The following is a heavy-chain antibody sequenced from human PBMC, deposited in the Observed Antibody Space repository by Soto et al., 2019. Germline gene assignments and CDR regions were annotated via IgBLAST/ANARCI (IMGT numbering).Heavy chain of an antibody. Sequence: VQLVQSGAEVRKPGASVKVSCKASGYTFSDYYVPWVREAPGQGLEWMGWINPSSGGTIYTQRFQGRVTMTRDTSISTVYMELSRLTSDDTAVYYCAREMGVIGAPGYTWFDPWGQGALVTVSS. D-gene: IGHD1-26*01. CDR1: GYTFSDYY. V-gene: IGHV1-2*02. CDR3: AREMGVIGAPGYTWFDP. J-gene: IGHJ5*02. CDR2: INPSSGGT.